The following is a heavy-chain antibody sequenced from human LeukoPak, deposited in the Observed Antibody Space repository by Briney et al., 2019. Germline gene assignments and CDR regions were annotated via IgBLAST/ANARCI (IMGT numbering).Heavy chain of an antibody. CDR2: INHSGST. CDR1: GGSFSGYY. V-gene: IGHV4-34*01. J-gene: IGHJ4*02. CDR3: ARGNNLNYYGSGSYACDY. D-gene: IGHD3-10*01. Sequence: PSETLSLTCVVHGGSFSGYYWSWIRQPPGKGLEWIGEINHSGSTNYNPSLKSRVTISVDTSKNQFSLKLSSVTAADTAVYYCARGNNLNYYGSGSYACDYWGLGTLVTVSS.